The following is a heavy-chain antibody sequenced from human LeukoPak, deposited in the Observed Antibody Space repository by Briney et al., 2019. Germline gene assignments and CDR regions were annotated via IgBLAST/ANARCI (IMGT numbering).Heavy chain of an antibody. D-gene: IGHD6-13*01. Sequence: SVKVSCKASGGTFSSYAISWVRQAPGQGLEWMGGIIPIFGTANYAQKFQGRVTITADESTSTAYMELSSLRSEDTAVYYCARAGWEAAAGTYYYYYMDVWGKGTTVTVSS. CDR3: ARAGWEAAAGTYYYYYMDV. V-gene: IGHV1-69*13. J-gene: IGHJ6*03. CDR2: IIPIFGTA. CDR1: GGTFSSYA.